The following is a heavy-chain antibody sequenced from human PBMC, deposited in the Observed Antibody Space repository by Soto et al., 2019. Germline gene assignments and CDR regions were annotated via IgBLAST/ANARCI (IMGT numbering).Heavy chain of an antibody. CDR3: ASSVLVTSTMNYFDL. Sequence: GESLKISCQASGYSFSNLWIGWVRQMPGEGLEWLGIIYPDDSDTGDGPSFLGQVTISADKSIKTTYLQWSSLKASDTAIYFCASSVLVTSTMNYFDLCRHGTLFTVTS. J-gene: IGHJ4*01. CDR1: GYSFSNLW. CDR2: IYPDDSDT. V-gene: IGHV5-51*01. D-gene: IGHD2-8*02.